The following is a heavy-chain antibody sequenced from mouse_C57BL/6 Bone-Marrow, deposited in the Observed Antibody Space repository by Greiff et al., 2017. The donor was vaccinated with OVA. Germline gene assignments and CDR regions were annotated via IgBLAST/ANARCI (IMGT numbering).Heavy chain of an antibody. CDR2: ISYSGST. V-gene: IGHV3-8*01. D-gene: IGHD1-1*01. Sequence: EVQLQQSGPGLAKPSQTLSLTCSVTGYSITSDYWNWIRKFPGNKLEYMGYISYSGSTYYTQSLKSRISITRDTSKNQYYLQLNSVTTEDTATYYCARYYYGSSYWYFDVWGTGTTVTVSS. J-gene: IGHJ1*03. CDR1: GYSITSDY. CDR3: ARYYYGSSYWYFDV.